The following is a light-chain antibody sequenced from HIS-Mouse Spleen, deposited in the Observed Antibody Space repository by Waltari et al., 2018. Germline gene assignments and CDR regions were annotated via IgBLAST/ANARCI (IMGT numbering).Light chain of an antibody. CDR2: EDS. Sequence: SYELTQPPSVPVSPGQTARITCAGDAFPKNYADWYQQKSGQAPVLVIYEDSKRPSGIPERFSGSSSGTTATLTISGAQVEDEADYYCYSTDSSGNHRVFGGGTKLTVL. J-gene: IGLJ2*01. CDR1: AFPKNY. V-gene: IGLV3-10*01. CDR3: YSTDSSGNHRV.